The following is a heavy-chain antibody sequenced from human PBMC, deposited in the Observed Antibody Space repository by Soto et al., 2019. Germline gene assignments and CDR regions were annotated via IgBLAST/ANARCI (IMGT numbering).Heavy chain of an antibody. D-gene: IGHD3-3*01. CDR1: GGSFSGYY. CDR3: ARAPRKGFWSGYSYNWFDP. Sequence: ASETLSLTCAVYGGSFSGYYWSWIRQPPGKGLEWIGEINHSGSTNYNPSLKSRVTISVDTSKNQFSLKLSSVTAADTAVYYCARAPRKGFWSGYSYNWFDPWGQGTLVTVSS. CDR2: INHSGST. V-gene: IGHV4-34*01. J-gene: IGHJ5*02.